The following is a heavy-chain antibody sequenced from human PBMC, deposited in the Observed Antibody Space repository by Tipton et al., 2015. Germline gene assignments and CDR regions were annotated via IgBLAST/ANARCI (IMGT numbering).Heavy chain of an antibody. D-gene: IGHD4-17*01. V-gene: IGHV3-7*01. CDR1: GFTFTSYW. Sequence: GSLRLSCAASGFTFTSYWMSWVRQAPGKGLEWVANINQDGSEKYYVDSVKGRFTISRDNAKNSLYLQMNSLRPEDTSVYYCTKVMGPPYGDYLDSWGQGTLVTVSS. CDR3: TKVMGPPYGDYLDS. J-gene: IGHJ4*02. CDR2: INQDGSEK.